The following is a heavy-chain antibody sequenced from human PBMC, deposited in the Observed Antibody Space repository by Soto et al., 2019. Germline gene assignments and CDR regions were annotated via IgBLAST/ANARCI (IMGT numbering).Heavy chain of an antibody. CDR2: IRAIGGST. Sequence: PGGALRLPCSASAITLCRYAICWGRQGPVKGMVRVSAIRAIGGSTYYADSVKGRFTISRDNSKNTLYLQMNSLRAEDTAVYYCATGYCSGGSCFDYWGQGTLVTVSS. CDR3: ATGYCSGGSCFDY. D-gene: IGHD2-15*01. V-gene: IGHV3-23*01. J-gene: IGHJ4*02. CDR1: AITLCRYA.